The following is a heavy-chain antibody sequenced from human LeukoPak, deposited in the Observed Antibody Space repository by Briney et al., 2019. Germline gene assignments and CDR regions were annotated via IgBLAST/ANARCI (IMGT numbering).Heavy chain of an antibody. CDR2: IIPIFGTA. CDR3: ARDLHGSGSYYVFDY. Sequence: SVKVSCKASGYTFTSYDINWVRQATGQGLEWMGGIIPIFGTANYAQKFQGRVTITADESTSTAYMELSSLRSEDTAVYYCARDLHGSGSYYVFDYWGQGTLVTVSS. D-gene: IGHD3-10*01. J-gene: IGHJ4*02. V-gene: IGHV1-69*13. CDR1: GYTFTSYD.